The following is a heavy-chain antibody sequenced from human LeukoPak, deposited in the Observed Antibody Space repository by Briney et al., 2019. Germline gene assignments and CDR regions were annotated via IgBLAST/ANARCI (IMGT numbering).Heavy chain of an antibody. CDR1: GGSISSSSYY. J-gene: IGHJ4*02. D-gene: IGHD4-11*01. Sequence: SETLSLACTVSGGSISSSSYYWGWIRQPPGKGLEWIGSIYYSGSTYYNPSLKSRVTISVDTSKNQFSLKLSSVTAADTAVYYCARWDSTVSYFDYWGQGTLVTVSS. CDR3: ARWDSTVSYFDY. CDR2: IYYSGST. V-gene: IGHV4-39*01.